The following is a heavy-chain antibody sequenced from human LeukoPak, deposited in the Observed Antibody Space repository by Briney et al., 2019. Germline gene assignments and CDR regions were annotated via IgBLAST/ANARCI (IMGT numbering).Heavy chain of an antibody. CDR3: ASGPESYYFDY. V-gene: IGHV4-59*01. CDR1: GFTFSSYA. J-gene: IGHJ4*02. CDR2: VYYSGNT. Sequence: MTGGSLRLSCAASGFTFSSYAMSWIRQPPGKELEWIGYVYYSGNTNYNPSLKSRVTISLDTSKNHLSLKMTSVTVADTAMYYCASGPESYYFDYWGQGALVTVSS.